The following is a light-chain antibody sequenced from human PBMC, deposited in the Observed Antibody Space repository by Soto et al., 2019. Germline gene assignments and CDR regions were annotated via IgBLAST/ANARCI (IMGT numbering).Light chain of an antibody. CDR3: QRYNNFWT. Sequence: DIQMTQSPSALSASVGDRVTITCRASQSISTWLAWYQQKPGKAPRLLSYDASYLERGVPSRFSGSGSGTEFTLTISDLQPDDLATYYCQRYNNFWTFGPGTKVEI. J-gene: IGKJ1*01. CDR1: QSISTW. CDR2: DAS. V-gene: IGKV1-5*01.